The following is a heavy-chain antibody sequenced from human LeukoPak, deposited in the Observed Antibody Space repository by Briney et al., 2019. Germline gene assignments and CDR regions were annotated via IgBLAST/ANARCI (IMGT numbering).Heavy chain of an antibody. D-gene: IGHD1-7*01. CDR1: GYCFTDYL. CDR2: IYTGDSDT. CDR3: ARHERAGTTSPFYY. Sequence: GESLKIRCKGSGYCFTDYLIGWVRQMAGEGLEWLGIIYTGDSDTRYSPSFQGQVTTSAAKSISTAYLQWSSLKASDTAVYYCARHERAGTTSPFYYWGQGTLVTVSS. J-gene: IGHJ4*02. V-gene: IGHV5-51*01.